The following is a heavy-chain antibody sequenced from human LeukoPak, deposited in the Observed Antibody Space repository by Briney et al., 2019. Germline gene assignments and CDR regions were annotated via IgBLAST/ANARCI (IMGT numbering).Heavy chain of an antibody. Sequence: GGSLRLSCAASGFTFSSYSMNWVRQAPGKGLEWVSYISSSSSKIYYADSVKGRFTISRDNAKNSLYLQINSLTAEDTAVYYCARDRGPLDYWGQGTLVTVSS. D-gene: IGHD5-12*01. J-gene: IGHJ4*02. CDR2: ISSSSSKI. CDR3: ARDRGPLDY. CDR1: GFTFSSYS. V-gene: IGHV3-48*01.